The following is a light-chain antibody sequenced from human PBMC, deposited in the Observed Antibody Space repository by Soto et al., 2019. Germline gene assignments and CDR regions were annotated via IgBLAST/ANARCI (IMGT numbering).Light chain of an antibody. CDR1: SSNLGAGYY. J-gene: IGLJ1*01. CDR3: QSYDTSLGANYV. V-gene: IGLV1-40*01. Sequence: QSVLTQPPSVSGSPGQRVTISCTGSSSNLGAGYYVHWYQQLPGTAPKLLIYGDTNRPSGVPNRFSGSKSGTSASLAITGLQAEDEADYYCQSYDTSLGANYVFGTGTKLTVL. CDR2: GDT.